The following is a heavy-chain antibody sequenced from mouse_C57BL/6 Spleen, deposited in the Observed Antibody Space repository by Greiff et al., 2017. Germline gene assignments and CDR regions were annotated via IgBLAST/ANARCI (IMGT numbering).Heavy chain of an antibody. CDR2: IDPSDSET. J-gene: IGHJ4*01. V-gene: IGHV1-52*01. CDR1: GYTFTSYW. D-gene: IGHD1-1*01. CDR3: ARGTTGDYYYAMDY. Sequence: QVQLQQPGAELVRPGSSVKLSCTASGYTFTSYWMHWVKQRPIQGLEWIGNIDPSDSETHYNQKFKDKATLTVDKSSSTAYLQLSSLTSEDSAVYYCARGTTGDYYYAMDYWGQGTSVTVPS.